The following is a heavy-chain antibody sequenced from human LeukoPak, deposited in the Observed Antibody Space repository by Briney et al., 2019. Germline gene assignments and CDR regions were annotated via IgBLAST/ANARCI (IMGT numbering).Heavy chain of an antibody. D-gene: IGHD3-10*01. CDR1: GDSVSSGNYY. J-gene: IGHJ4*02. V-gene: IGHV4-61*01. CDR2: IYYSGST. Sequence: SETLSLTCTVSGDSVSSGNYYWSWIRQPPGKGLEWIGYIYYSGSTNYNPSLKSRVTISVDTSKNQFSLKLSSVTAADTAVYYCARDKSAVKFDYWGQGTLVTVSS. CDR3: ARDKSAVKFDY.